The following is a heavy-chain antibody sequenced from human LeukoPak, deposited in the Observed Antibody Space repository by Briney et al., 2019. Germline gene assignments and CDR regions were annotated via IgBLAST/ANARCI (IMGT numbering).Heavy chain of an antibody. J-gene: IGHJ4*02. CDR3: AKIPSLSRDFDY. V-gene: IGHV3-30*18. Sequence: GRSLRLSCAASGLTFSRDAMHWVRQAPGKGPEWVATISYDGYSTYYSDSVKGRFTISRDNSKNTPYLQMNSLRAEDTAVYYCAKIPSLSRDFDYWGQGTLVTVSS. CDR2: ISYDGYST. CDR1: GLTFSRDA. D-gene: IGHD2-21*01.